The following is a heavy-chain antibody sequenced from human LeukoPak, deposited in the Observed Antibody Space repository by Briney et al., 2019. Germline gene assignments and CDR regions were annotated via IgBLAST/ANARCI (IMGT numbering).Heavy chain of an antibody. Sequence: EASVKVSCKASGYTFTSYYMHWVRQAPGQGLEWMGIINPSGGSTSYAQKFQGRVTMTRDASTSTVYMELSSLRSEDTAVYYCAIGWGPHGSGSYSPNYWGQGTLVTVSS. CDR2: INPSGGST. CDR1: GYTFTSYY. J-gene: IGHJ4*02. V-gene: IGHV1-46*01. CDR3: AIGWGPHGSGSYSPNY. D-gene: IGHD3-10*01.